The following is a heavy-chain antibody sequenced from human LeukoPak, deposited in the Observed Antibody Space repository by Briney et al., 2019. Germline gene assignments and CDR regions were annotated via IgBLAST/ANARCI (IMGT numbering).Heavy chain of an antibody. J-gene: IGHJ6*03. Sequence: ASVKVSCKASGYTFTSYGISWVRQAPGQGLEWMGWISAYNGNTNYAQKLQGRVTMTTDTSTSTAYMELRSLRSDDTAVYYCARVHYDILTGYYPTIYYYYMDVWGKGTTVTVSS. CDR3: ARVHYDILTGYYPTIYYYYMDV. D-gene: IGHD3-9*01. CDR2: ISAYNGNT. CDR1: GYTFTSYG. V-gene: IGHV1-18*01.